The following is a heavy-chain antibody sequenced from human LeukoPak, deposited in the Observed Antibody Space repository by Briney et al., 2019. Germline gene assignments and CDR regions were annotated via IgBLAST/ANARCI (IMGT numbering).Heavy chain of an antibody. CDR1: GFTFSTFA. D-gene: IGHD2/OR15-2a*01. V-gene: IGHV3-23*01. CDR3: VRDRDYFEALQRSY. J-gene: IGHJ4*02. Sequence: GGSLRLSCAASGFTFSTFAMSWVRQDPGRGLEWVSSITGAGSTTYYPESVKGRFTISRDNSKNTLYLQMNSLRVEDTAVYFCVRDRDYFEALQRSYWGQGTLVTVSS. CDR2: ITGAGSTT.